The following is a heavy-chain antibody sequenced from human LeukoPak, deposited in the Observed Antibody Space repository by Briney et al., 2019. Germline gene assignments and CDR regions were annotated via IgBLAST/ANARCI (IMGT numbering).Heavy chain of an antibody. D-gene: IGHD3-10*01. J-gene: IGHJ4*02. CDR3: ARDLERITMVRGVGDY. CDR1: GYTFTSYG. CDR2: ISAYNGNT. V-gene: IGHV1-18*01. Sequence: GASVKVSCKASGYTFTSYGISWVRQAPGQGLEWMGWISAYNGNTNYALKLQGRVTMTTDTSTSTAYMELRSLRSDDTAVYYCARDLERITMVRGVGDYWGQGTLVTVSS.